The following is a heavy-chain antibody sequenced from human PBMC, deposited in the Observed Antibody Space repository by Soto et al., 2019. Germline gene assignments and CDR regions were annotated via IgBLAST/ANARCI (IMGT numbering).Heavy chain of an antibody. Sequence: LSLTCTVSGGSISSYYWSWIRQPPGEGLEWIGYIYYSGSTNYNPSLKSRVTISVDTSKNQFSLKLSSVTAADTAVYYCARGYCSGGSCQRVFDYWGQGTLVTVSS. D-gene: IGHD2-15*01. CDR2: IYYSGST. V-gene: IGHV4-59*01. CDR3: ARGYCSGGSCQRVFDY. J-gene: IGHJ4*02. CDR1: GGSISSYY.